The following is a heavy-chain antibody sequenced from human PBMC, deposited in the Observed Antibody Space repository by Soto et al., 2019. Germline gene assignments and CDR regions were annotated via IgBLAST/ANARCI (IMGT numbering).Heavy chain of an antibody. D-gene: IGHD6-19*01. CDR1: GGSISSYY. Sequence: SSETLSLTCTVSGGSISSYYWSWIRQPPGKGLEWIGYIYYSGSTNYNPSLKSRVTISVDTSKNQFSLKLSSVTAADTAVYYCARRRVVAPSIRSGWYFDYWGQGTLVTVSS. CDR2: IYYSGST. V-gene: IGHV4-59*08. CDR3: ARRRVVAPSIRSGWYFDY. J-gene: IGHJ4*02.